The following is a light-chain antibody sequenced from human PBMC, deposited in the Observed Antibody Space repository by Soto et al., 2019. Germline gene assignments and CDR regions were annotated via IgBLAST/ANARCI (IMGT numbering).Light chain of an antibody. CDR1: NSNIGAGYD. CDR2: DTH. Sequence: QSVLTQPPSVSGAPGQRVSISCTGTNSNIGAGYDVHWYQQLPGAAPRLLIFDTHDGPSGVPDRFSGSKSGTSATLAITGLQAEDEADYFCQSYDNKLSDSEVFGGGTKLTVL. V-gene: IGLV1-40*01. CDR3: QSYDNKLSDSEV. J-gene: IGLJ3*02.